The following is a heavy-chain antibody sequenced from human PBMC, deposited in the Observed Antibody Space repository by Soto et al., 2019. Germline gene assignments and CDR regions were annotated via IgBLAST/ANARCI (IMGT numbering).Heavy chain of an antibody. CDR1: GGSLSGYY. Sequence: SXTLSLTCAVYGGSLSGYYWSWVRQPPGKGLEWIGEINHSGSTNYNPSLKSRVTISVDTSKNQFSLKLSSVTAADTAVYYCATINVEALNDYWGQGTLVTVSS. V-gene: IGHV4-34*01. CDR3: ATINVEALNDY. J-gene: IGHJ4*02. CDR2: INHSGST.